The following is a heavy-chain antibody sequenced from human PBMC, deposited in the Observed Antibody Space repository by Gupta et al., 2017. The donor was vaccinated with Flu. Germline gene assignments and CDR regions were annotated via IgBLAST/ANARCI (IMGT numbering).Heavy chain of an antibody. Sequence: EMQLVESGGGLVQPEGSLRLSCADSGFPFSSSYLQWVRQAAGKGLVWVSRINPDGSSTTYAESVKGRFTISRDNAKNTLYLQMNSLGDDDTAVYYCATVTSGCWGQGTLVTVSS. CDR3: ATVTSGC. V-gene: IGHV3-74*03. J-gene: IGHJ4*02. CDR1: GFPFSSSY. D-gene: IGHD4-17*01. CDR2: INPDGSST.